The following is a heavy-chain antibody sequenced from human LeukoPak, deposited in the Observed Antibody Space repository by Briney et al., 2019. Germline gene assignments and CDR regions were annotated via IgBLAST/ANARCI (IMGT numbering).Heavy chain of an antibody. Sequence: GGSLRLSCAASGFTFSSYSMNWVRQAPGKGLEWVSSISSSSSYIYYADSVKGRFTISRDNAKNSLYLQMNSLRAGDTAVYYCARDIGINWFDPWGQGTLVTVSS. J-gene: IGHJ5*02. CDR3: ARDIGINWFDP. CDR1: GFTFSSYS. V-gene: IGHV3-21*01. CDR2: ISSSSSYI.